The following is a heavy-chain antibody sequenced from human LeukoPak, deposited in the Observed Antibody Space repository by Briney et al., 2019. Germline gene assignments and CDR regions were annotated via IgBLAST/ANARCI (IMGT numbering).Heavy chain of an antibody. D-gene: IGHD4/OR15-4a*01. CDR3: ARDGEYGASQYYLDY. Sequence: ASVKVSCKASGYTFTHYAITWVRQAPGQGLEWMGWISDYNGNTKYAQKLQGRVTLTADTSTNTAYMELRSLRSDDTAVYYCARDGEYGASQYYLDYWGQGTLVTVSS. CDR2: ISDYNGNT. V-gene: IGHV1-18*01. CDR1: GYTFTHYA. J-gene: IGHJ4*02.